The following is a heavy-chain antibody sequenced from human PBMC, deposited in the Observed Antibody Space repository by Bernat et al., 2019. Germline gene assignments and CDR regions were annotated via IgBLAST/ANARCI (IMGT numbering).Heavy chain of an antibody. J-gene: IGHJ3*01. CDR3: ARESQDIGVVIAAVDL. D-gene: IGHD2-15*01. Sequence: EVQLVESGGGLVKPGGSLRLSCAASGFIFSSYNMNWVRQAPGKGLEWVSSISSSMAYIYYADSVKGRLTISRDNAKNSLYLKMNSLRAEDTAVYYCARESQDIGVVIAAVDLWGQGTMVTVSS. V-gene: IGHV3-21*01. CDR1: GFIFSSYN. CDR2: ISSSMAYI.